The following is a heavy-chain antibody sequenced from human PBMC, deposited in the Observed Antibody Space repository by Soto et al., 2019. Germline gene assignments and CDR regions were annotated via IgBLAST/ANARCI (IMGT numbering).Heavy chain of an antibody. CDR2: IYSGGST. Sequence: EVQLVESGGGLVQPGGSLRLSCAASGFTVSTNFMTWVRQAPGKGLEWVSVIYSGGSTFYADSVKGRFTITRDNSENTXNFQMNSLRAEDTAVYYCARAKMQLWPNYYDDGLDVWGQGTTVTVSS. D-gene: IGHD5-18*01. CDR3: ARAKMQLWPNYYDDGLDV. J-gene: IGHJ6*02. CDR1: GFTVSTNF. V-gene: IGHV3-66*01.